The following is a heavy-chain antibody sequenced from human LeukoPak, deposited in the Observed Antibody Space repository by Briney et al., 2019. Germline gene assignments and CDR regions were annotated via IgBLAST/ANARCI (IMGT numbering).Heavy chain of an antibody. CDR3: ARQIAVGGEAGFDY. D-gene: IGHD6-19*01. J-gene: IGHJ4*02. Sequence: SETLSLTCTVSGGSISSYYWSWIRQPAGKGLEWIGRIYTSGSTDYNPSLKSRVTMSVDTSKNQFSLKLSSVTAADTAVYYCARQIAVGGEAGFDYWGQGTLVTVSS. V-gene: IGHV4-4*07. CDR2: IYTSGST. CDR1: GGSISSYY.